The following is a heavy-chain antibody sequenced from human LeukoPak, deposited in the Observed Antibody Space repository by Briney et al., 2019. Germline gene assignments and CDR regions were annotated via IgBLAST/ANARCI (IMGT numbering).Heavy chain of an antibody. V-gene: IGHV4-39*07. CDR1: GVFISSSNSY. CDR3: ARDQSGPGDY. J-gene: IGHJ4*02. CDR2: IYYSGST. Sequence: PSETLSLTCTVSGVFISSSNSYWGWIRQPPGKGLEWIGSIYYSGSTYYNPSLKSRVTISVDTSKNQFSLKLSSVTAADTAVYYCARDQSGPGDYWGQGTLVTVSS.